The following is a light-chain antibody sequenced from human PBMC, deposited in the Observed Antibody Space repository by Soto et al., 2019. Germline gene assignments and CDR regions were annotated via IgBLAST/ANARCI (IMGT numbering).Light chain of an antibody. V-gene: IGLV1-44*01. CDR1: NSNIGAGYD. Sequence: QSVLTQPPSVSGAPGERITIACTGSNSNIGAGYDVHWYQLLPGTAPKLLIYNNNHRPSGVPDRFSGSKSGTSASLAISGLQSEDEADYYCAAWDDSLNGRLFGGGTKVTVL. CDR3: AAWDDSLNGRL. J-gene: IGLJ2*01. CDR2: NNN.